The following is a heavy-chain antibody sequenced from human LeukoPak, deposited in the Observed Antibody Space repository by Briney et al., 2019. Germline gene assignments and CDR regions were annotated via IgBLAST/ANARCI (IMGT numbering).Heavy chain of an antibody. D-gene: IGHD3-22*01. CDR2: ISGSGGST. Sequence: GGSLRPSCAASGFTFSSYAMSWVRQAPGKGLEWVSAISGSGGSTYYADSVKGRFTISRDNSKNTLYLQMNSLRAEDTAVYYCAKVLYYYDSSGYYSGAFDIWGQGTMVTVSS. J-gene: IGHJ3*02. CDR3: AKVLYYYDSSGYYSGAFDI. V-gene: IGHV3-23*01. CDR1: GFTFSSYA.